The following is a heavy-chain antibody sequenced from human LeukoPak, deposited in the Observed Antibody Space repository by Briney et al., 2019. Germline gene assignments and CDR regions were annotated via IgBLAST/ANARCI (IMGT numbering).Heavy chain of an antibody. CDR3: ARAGYGDSDFDY. D-gene: IGHD4-17*01. J-gene: IGHJ4*02. V-gene: IGHV4-59*08. CDR2: IYYTGT. Sequence: SETLSLTCTVSGGSVTDYYWSWIRQSPGKGLEWIGYIYYTGTSYNPSLKSRVTISVDTSKNQFSLELSSVTAADTAVYYCARAGYGDSDFDYWGQGTLVTVSS. CDR1: GGSVTDYY.